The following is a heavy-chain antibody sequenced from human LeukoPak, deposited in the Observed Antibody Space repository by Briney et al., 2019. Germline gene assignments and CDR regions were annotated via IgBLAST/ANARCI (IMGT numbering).Heavy chain of an antibody. V-gene: IGHV3-21*01. CDR3: ARGRTAVAGMFY. Sequence: GGSLRLSCAASRFTFSSYSMNWVRQAPGKGLEWVSSISSSSSYIYYADSVKGRFTISRDNAKNSLYLQMNSLRAEDTAVYYCARGRTAVAGMFYWGQGTLVTVSS. D-gene: IGHD6-19*01. CDR2: ISSSSSYI. CDR1: RFTFSSYS. J-gene: IGHJ4*02.